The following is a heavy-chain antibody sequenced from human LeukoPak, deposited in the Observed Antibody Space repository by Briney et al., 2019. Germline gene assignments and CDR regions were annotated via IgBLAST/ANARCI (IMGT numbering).Heavy chain of an antibody. Sequence: SETLSLTCTVSGGSISSSSYYWGWIRQPPGKGLEWIGSIYYSGSTYYNPSLKSRVTISVDTSKNQFSLKLSSVTAADTAVYYCARHHPEYYFDYWGQGTLVTVSS. J-gene: IGHJ4*02. CDR2: IYYSGST. V-gene: IGHV4-39*01. CDR1: GGSISSSSYY. CDR3: ARHHPEYYFDY.